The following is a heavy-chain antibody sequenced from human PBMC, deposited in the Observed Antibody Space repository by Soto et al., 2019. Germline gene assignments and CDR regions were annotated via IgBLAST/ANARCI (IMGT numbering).Heavy chain of an antibody. D-gene: IGHD2-2*01. CDR1: GGSFRGYY. J-gene: IGHJ6*02. Sequence: LSRTCAVYGGSFRGYYWSWIRQPPGKGLEGIGEINHSGSTNYNPSRKSRVTISVDTSKNQFSLKLSSVTAADTAVYYCARGRVVVVPGSYYYYGMDVWGQGTTVTVSS. CDR3: ARGRVVVVPGSYYYYGMDV. CDR2: INHSGST. V-gene: IGHV4-34*01.